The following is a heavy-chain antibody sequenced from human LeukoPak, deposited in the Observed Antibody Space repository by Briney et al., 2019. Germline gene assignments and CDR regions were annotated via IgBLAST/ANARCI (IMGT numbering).Heavy chain of an antibody. CDR3: AREGITMVRGVIIPRYYMDV. CDR1: GGSISSSSYY. V-gene: IGHV4-39*07. CDR2: IYYSGST. Sequence: PSETLSLTCTVSGGSISSSSYYWGWIRQPPGKGLEWIGSIYYSGSTYYNPSLKSRVTISVDTSKNQFSLKLSSVTAADTAVYYCAREGITMVRGVIIPRYYMDVWGKGTTVTVSS. J-gene: IGHJ6*03. D-gene: IGHD3-10*01.